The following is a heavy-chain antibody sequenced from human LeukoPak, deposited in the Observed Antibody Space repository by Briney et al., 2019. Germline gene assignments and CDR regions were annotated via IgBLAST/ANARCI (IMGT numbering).Heavy chain of an antibody. D-gene: IGHD6-6*01. CDR3: ARQSSIAARPADY. J-gene: IGHJ4*02. CDR2: IYPGDSDT. V-gene: IGHV5-51*01. CDR1: GYSFTSYW. Sequence: GESLKISCKGSGYSFTSYWIGWVRQMPGKGLEWMGIIYPGDSDTRYSPSFQGQVTISADKSISTAYLQWSSLEASDTAMYYCARQSSIAARPADYWGQGTLVTVSS.